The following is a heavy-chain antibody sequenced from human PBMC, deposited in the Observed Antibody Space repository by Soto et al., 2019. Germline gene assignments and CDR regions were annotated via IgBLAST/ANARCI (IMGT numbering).Heavy chain of an antibody. CDR1: GGTFSSYA. Sequence: SVKVSCKASGGTFSSYAISWVRQAPGQGLEWMGGIIPIFGTANYAQKFQGRVTITADESTSTAYMELSSLRSEDTAVYYCARAESRMARAFDYYYYGMDVWGQGTTVTVSS. V-gene: IGHV1-69*13. J-gene: IGHJ6*02. CDR2: IIPIFGTA. CDR3: ARAESRMARAFDYYYYGMDV. D-gene: IGHD3-3*02.